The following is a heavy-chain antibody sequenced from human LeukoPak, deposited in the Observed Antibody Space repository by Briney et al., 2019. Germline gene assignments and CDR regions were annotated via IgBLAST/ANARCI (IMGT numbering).Heavy chain of an antibody. V-gene: IGHV3-21*01. D-gene: IGHD5-12*01. CDR1: GFTFSKHW. J-gene: IGHJ4*02. CDR2: ISSSSSYI. Sequence: GGSLRLSCAASGFTFSKHWMHWVRQAPGKGLEWVSSISSSSSYIYYADSVKGRFTISRDNAKNSLYLQMNSLRAEDTAVYYCARGNSGYDWARFDYWGQGTLVTVSS. CDR3: ARGNSGYDWARFDY.